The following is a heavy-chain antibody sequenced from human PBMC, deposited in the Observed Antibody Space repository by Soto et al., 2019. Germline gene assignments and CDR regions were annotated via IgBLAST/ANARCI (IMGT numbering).Heavy chain of an antibody. V-gene: IGHV3-23*01. CDR3: ANNAAAGPIIDY. Sequence: EVQLLESGGGLVQPGGSLRLSCAASGFTFSSYAMSWVRQAPGKGLEWVSAISGSGGSTYYADSVKGRFTISRDNSKNTLYLQMNSLRDEDTAVYYCANNAAAGPIIDYWGQGTLVTVSS. D-gene: IGHD6-13*01. J-gene: IGHJ4*02. CDR2: ISGSGGST. CDR1: GFTFSSYA.